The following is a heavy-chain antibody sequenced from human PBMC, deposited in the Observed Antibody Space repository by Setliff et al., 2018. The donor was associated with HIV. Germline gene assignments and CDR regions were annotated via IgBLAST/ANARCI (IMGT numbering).Heavy chain of an antibody. CDR3: ARGAPTMLIVVVNLDY. CDR2: INSDGSST. J-gene: IGHJ4*02. D-gene: IGHD3-22*01. CDR1: GFTFSSYW. Sequence: PGGSLRLSCAASGFTFSSYWMHWVRQAPGKGLVWVSRINSDGSSTSYADSVKGRFTISRDNAKNSLYLQMDSLRAEDTAVYYCARGAPTMLIVVVNLDYWGQGTLVTV. V-gene: IGHV3-74*01.